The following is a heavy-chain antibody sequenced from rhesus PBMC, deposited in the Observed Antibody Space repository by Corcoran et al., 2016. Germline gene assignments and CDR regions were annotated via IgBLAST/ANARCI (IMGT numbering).Heavy chain of an antibody. D-gene: IGHD5-24*01. V-gene: IGHV3S18*01. CDR2: ISYTGGST. Sequence: EVQLVESGGGLAKPGGSLRLSCAASGFSCSDYYMYWVRQAPGRGLEWFSGISYTGGSTYYADSVKGIFTISRENAKNTLYLQMDSLRAEDTAVYYCARGVWTAGTPNYFDYWGQGVLVTVSS. CDR1: GFSCSDYY. J-gene: IGHJ4*01. CDR3: ARGVWTAGTPNYFDY.